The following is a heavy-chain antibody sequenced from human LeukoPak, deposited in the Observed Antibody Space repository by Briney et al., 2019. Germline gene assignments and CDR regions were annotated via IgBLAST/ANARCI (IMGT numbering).Heavy chain of an antibody. J-gene: IGHJ3*02. CDR3: ARDYSSGYYFDAFDI. CDR1: GFTVSSNY. Sequence: PGGSLRLSCAASGFTVSSNYMSWVRRAPGKGLEWVSVIYSGGSTYYADSVKGRFTISRDNSKNTLYLQMNSLRAEDTAVYYCARDYSSGYYFDAFDIWGQGTMVTVSS. V-gene: IGHV3-53*01. CDR2: IYSGGST. D-gene: IGHD6-19*01.